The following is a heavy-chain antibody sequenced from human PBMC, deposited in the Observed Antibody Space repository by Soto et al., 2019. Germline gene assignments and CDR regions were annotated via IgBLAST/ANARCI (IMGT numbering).Heavy chain of an antibody. V-gene: IGHV4-59*01. CDR2: IYYSGST. CDR3: ARGMVRGVSFDY. D-gene: IGHD3-10*01. CDR1: GGSISIYY. Sequence: SETLSLTCTVSGGSISIYYWSWIRQPPGKGLEWIGYIYYSGSTNYNPSLKSRVTISVDTSKNQFSLKLSSVTAADTAVYYCARGMVRGVSFDYWGQGTLVTVSS. J-gene: IGHJ4*02.